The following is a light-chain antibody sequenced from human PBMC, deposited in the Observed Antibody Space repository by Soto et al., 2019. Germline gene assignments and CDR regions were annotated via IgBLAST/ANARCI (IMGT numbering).Light chain of an antibody. CDR3: QKYNSAPWT. V-gene: IGKV1-27*01. J-gene: IGKJ1*01. CDR1: QGISHY. CDR2: AAS. Sequence: DIQMTQSPSSLSASVGDRVTITCRASQGISHYLAWYQQKPGKVPKLLIYAASTLQPGVPSRFSGSGSETDFTLTISSLQPEDVATYYCQKYNSAPWTFGQGTKVEIK.